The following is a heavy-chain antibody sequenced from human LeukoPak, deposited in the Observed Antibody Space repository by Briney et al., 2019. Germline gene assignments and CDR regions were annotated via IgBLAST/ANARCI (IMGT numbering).Heavy chain of an antibody. CDR1: GGSISGSSYY. D-gene: IGHD5-12*01. CDR3: ARQPIEGGYSGYLGN. CDR2: IYYSGST. V-gene: IGHV4-39*01. Sequence: PSETLSLTCTVSGGSISGSSYYWGWIRQPPGKGLEWIGSIYYSGSTYYNPSLKSRVTISVDTSKNQFSLKLNSVTATDTAVYYCARQPIEGGYSGYLGNWGQGTLVTVTS. J-gene: IGHJ4*02.